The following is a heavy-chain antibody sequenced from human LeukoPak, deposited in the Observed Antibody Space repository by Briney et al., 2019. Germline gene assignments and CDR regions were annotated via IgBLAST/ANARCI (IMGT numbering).Heavy chain of an antibody. CDR1: GYTFTSYY. CDR3: ARDLSGGATGTFDY. CDR2: INPNSGGT. V-gene: IGHV1-2*06. Sequence: ASVKVSCKASGYTFTSYYMHWVRQAPGQGLEWMGRINPNSGGTNYAQKFQGRVTMTRDTSISTAYMELSRLRSDDTAVYYCARDLSGGATGTFDYWGQGTLVTVSS. J-gene: IGHJ4*02. D-gene: IGHD1-26*01.